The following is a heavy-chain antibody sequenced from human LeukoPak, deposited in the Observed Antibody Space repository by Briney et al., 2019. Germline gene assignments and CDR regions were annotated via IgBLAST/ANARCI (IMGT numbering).Heavy chain of an antibody. CDR3: ARGEVQCMDY. CDR1: GYTFTGYY. J-gene: IGHJ4*02. D-gene: IGHD2-8*01. Sequence: ASVKVSCKASGYTFTGYYMHWVRQAPGQGLEWMGWINPNSGGTNYAQKFQGRVTISRDTSIGTTYLELSSLRSEDTAVYYCARGEVQCMDYWGQGTLVTVSS. CDR2: INPNSGGT. V-gene: IGHV1-2*02.